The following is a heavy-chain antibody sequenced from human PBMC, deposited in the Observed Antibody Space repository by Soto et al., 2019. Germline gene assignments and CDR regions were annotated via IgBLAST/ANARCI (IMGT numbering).Heavy chain of an antibody. CDR2: ISYDGSNK. V-gene: IGHV3-30-3*01. D-gene: IGHD2-2*01. Sequence: GGSLRLSCAASGFTFSSYAMHWVRQAPGKGLEWVAVISYDGSNKYYADSVKGRFTISRDNSKNTLYLQMNSLRAEDTAVYYCARDLGLAKYCSSTSCPQYWGQGTLVTVSS. CDR1: GFTFSSYA. CDR3: ARDLGLAKYCSSTSCPQY. J-gene: IGHJ4*02.